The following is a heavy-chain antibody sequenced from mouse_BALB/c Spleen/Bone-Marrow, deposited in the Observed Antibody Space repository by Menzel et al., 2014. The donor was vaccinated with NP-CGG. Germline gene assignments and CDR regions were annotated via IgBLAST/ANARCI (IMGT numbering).Heavy chain of an antibody. J-gene: IGHJ3*01. V-gene: IGHV5-9-2*01. Sequence: EVMLVESGGGLVKPGGSLKLSCAASGFNFSSYGMSWVRQTPEKRLEWVASISGGGSYAYFPDSVKGRITISRDNAKNNLYLQMSSLRSEDTALYYCARRDYDWFAYWGQGTLVTVSA. CDR3: ARRDYDWFAY. CDR1: GFNFSSYG. CDR2: ISGGGSYA. D-gene: IGHD2-4*01.